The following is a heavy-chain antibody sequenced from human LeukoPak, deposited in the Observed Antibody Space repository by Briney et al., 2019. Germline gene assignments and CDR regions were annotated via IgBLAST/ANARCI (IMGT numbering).Heavy chain of an antibody. Sequence: PGGSLRLSCAASGFTVSSNYMSWVRQAPGKGLEWVSVIYSGGSTYYADSVKGRFTISRDNSKNTLYLQMNSLRAEDTAVYYCARGQSYCVGDCYLLYWGQGTLVTVSS. CDR2: IYSGGST. CDR1: GFTVSSNY. J-gene: IGHJ4*02. V-gene: IGHV3-66*01. D-gene: IGHD2-21*02. CDR3: ARGQSYCVGDCYLLY.